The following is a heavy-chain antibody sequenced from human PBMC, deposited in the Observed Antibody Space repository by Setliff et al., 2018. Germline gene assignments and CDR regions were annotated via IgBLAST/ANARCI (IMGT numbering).Heavy chain of an antibody. Sequence: ASVKVSCKASGYTFTSDDINWVRQATGQGLEWMGWMNPNSGNTGYAQKFQGRVTMTRNTSMSTAYMELSSLRSEDTAIYYCVRGGRAMGYCSGGTCLENAFDIWGQVTMVTVSS. CDR3: VRGGRAMGYCSGGTCLENAFDI. J-gene: IGHJ3*02. V-gene: IGHV1-8*02. CDR1: GYTFTSDD. CDR2: MNPNSGNT. D-gene: IGHD2-15*01.